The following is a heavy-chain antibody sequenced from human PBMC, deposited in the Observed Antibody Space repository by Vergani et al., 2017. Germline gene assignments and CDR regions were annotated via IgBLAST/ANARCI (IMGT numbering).Heavy chain of an antibody. D-gene: IGHD3-10*01. V-gene: IGHV4-59*02. CDR1: GASVNSYY. Sequence: QVKLQESGPGLVKPSETLSLTCTVSGASVNSYYWSWIRQPPGKGLEWMGYVSFRGDTLYDPSVKGRMTISLNTSSNQFSLYLTSVTAADTAVYYYGRVADLYGLGSRSLDLWGQGILVTVSS. CDR2: VSFRGDT. CDR3: GRVADLYGLGSRSLDL. J-gene: IGHJ5*02.